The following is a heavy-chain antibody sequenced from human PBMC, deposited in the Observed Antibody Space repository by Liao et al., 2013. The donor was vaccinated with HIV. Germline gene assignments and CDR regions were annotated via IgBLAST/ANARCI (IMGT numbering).Heavy chain of an antibody. CDR3: ARGAFGGKERGGWFDP. D-gene: IGHD1-26*01. V-gene: IGHV4-30-2*01. Sequence: QLQLQESGSGLVKPSQTLSLTCAVSGGSISSGGYSWSWIRQPPGKGLEWIGYIYHSGSTYYNPSLKSRVTISVDRSKNQFSLKLSSVTAADTAVYYCARGAFGGKERGGWFDPVGPGNPGRPSP. CDR1: GGSISSGGYS. CDR2: IYHSGST. J-gene: IGHJ5*02.